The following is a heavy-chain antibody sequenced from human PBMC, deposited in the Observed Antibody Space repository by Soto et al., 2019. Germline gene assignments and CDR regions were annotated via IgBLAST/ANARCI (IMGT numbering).Heavy chain of an antibody. J-gene: IGHJ5*02. D-gene: IGHD1-26*01. CDR1: GFSLSTSGVG. CDR3: AHGGDPERGADWFDP. Sequence: QITLKESGPTLVKPTQTLTLTCTFSGFSLSTSGVGVGWIRQPPGKALEWLALIYWDDDKRYSPSLKSRLTITKDTSKNQVVLTMNNMDPVETSTYYFAHGGDPERGADWFDPWGQGNLVTVYS. CDR2: IYWDDDK. V-gene: IGHV2-5*02.